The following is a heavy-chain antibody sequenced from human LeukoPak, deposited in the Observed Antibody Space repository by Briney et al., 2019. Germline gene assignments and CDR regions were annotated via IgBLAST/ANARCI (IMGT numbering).Heavy chain of an antibody. V-gene: IGHV5-51*01. CDR3: ARSAVAGTKGAFDI. J-gene: IGHJ3*02. CDR2: IYPGDSDN. CDR1: GYSFTSYW. Sequence: GESLKISCKGSGYSFTSYWIGWVRQMPGKGLEWMGLIYPGDSDNRYTPPFRGQVTISADKSISTAYLQWSSLKASDTAMYYCARSAVAGTKGAFDIWGQRTMVTVSS. D-gene: IGHD6-19*01.